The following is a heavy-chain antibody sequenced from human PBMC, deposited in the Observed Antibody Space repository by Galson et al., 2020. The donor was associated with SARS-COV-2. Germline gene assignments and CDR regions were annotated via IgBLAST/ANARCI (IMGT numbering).Heavy chain of an antibody. CDR3: ARAVRCYYDYCYRDG. V-gene: IGHV4-34*01. CDR1: SGTLTGYV. J-gene: IGHJ6*03. Sequence: SETLSLTCTLYSGTLTGYVWTWIRQPPGKDLQWIGEINHRGETNYNPSLTGRVAISIATSENQFSLRPTSVTAADTPIYYCARAVRCYYDYCYRDGWGKGTTVTV. CDR2: INHRGET.